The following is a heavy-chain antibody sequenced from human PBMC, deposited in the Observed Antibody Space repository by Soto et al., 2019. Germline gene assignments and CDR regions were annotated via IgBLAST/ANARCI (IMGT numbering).Heavy chain of an antibody. Sequence: SVKVSCKASGGTFSSYAISWVRQAPGQGLEWMGGIIPIFGTANYAQKFQGRVTITADESTSTAYMELSSLRSEDTAVYYCASDFWSGYYNYYYYGMDVWGQGTRVTVSS. CDR2: IIPIFGTA. V-gene: IGHV1-69*13. CDR1: GGTFSSYA. D-gene: IGHD3-3*01. CDR3: ASDFWSGYYNYYYYGMDV. J-gene: IGHJ6*02.